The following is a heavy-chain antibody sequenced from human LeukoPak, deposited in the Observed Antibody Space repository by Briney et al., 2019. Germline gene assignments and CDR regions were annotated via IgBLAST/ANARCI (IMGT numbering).Heavy chain of an antibody. V-gene: IGHV4-59*01. CDR1: GGSISNYY. CDR3: ARALSGTYGLFQH. Sequence: PSETLSLTCTVSGGSISNYYWSWIRQPPGKGLEWIGYIYYSGSTYNNPSLRSRVTISVDTSKNQFSLNLNSVTAADTAVYYCARALSGTYGLFQHWGQGTLVTVSS. J-gene: IGHJ1*01. D-gene: IGHD1-26*01. CDR2: IYYSGST.